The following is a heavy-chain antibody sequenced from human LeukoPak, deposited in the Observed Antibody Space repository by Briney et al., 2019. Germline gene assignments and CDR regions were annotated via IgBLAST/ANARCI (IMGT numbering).Heavy chain of an antibody. CDR1: GFTFSSYG. Sequence: GGSLRLSCAASGFTFSSYGMHWVRQAPGKGLEWVAVISYDGSNKYYADSVKGRFTISRDNSKNTLYLQMNSLRAEDTAVYYCAKDGCGGDCFYFDYWGQGTLVTVSS. J-gene: IGHJ4*02. V-gene: IGHV3-30*18. CDR2: ISYDGSNK. CDR3: AKDGCGGDCFYFDY. D-gene: IGHD2-21*02.